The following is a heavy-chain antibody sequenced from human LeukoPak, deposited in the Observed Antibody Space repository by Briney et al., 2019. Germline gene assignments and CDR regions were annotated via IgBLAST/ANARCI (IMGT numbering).Heavy chain of an antibody. CDR3: ARDLGIAVAGAPN. Sequence: PGGSLRLSCAASGFTFSNSAMNWVRQAPGKGLEWVSYISSSSSTIYYADSVKGRFTISRDNAKNSLYLQMNSLRAEDTAVYFCARDLGIAVAGAPNWGQGTLVTVSS. CDR2: ISSSSSTI. CDR1: GFTFSNSA. V-gene: IGHV3-48*01. J-gene: IGHJ4*02. D-gene: IGHD6-19*01.